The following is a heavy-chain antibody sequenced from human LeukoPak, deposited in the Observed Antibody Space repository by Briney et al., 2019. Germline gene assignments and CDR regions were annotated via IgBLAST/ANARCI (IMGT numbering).Heavy chain of an antibody. CDR1: GFTFSNYA. V-gene: IGHV3-64*01. Sequence: GRSLRLSCAASGFTFSNYAIHWVRQAPGKGLECVSAISSIEGRIYYANSVKGRFTISRDNSKNMVFLQMGSLRAEDTAVYYCAKDWEYCSGGSCRTYGGLDYWGQGTLVTVSS. J-gene: IGHJ4*02. D-gene: IGHD2-15*01. CDR3: AKDWEYCSGGSCRTYGGLDY. CDR2: ISSIEGRI.